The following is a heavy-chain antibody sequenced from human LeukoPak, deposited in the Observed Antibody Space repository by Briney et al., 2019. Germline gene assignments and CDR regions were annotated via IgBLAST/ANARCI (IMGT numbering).Heavy chain of an antibody. CDR1: GYTFTSYY. J-gene: IGHJ4*02. CDR3: ARGYCSGGTCYSADY. V-gene: IGHV1-46*01. D-gene: IGHD2-15*01. Sequence: ASVKVSCKASGYTFTSYYMHWVRQAPGQGLEWMGIINPSGGTTSYAQKFQGRVTMTRDTSTSTVYMELSSLRSEDTAVHYCARGYCSGGTCYSADYWGQGTLVTVSS. CDR2: INPSGGTT.